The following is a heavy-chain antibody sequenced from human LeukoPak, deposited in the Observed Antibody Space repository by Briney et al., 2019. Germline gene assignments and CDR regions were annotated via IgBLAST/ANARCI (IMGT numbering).Heavy chain of an antibody. J-gene: IGHJ3*02. Sequence: SQTLSLTCTVSGGSISSGGYYWSWIRQHPGKGLEWIGYIYYSGSTYYSPSLKSRVTISVDTSKNQFSLKLSSVTAADTAVYYCARAFGYYDRRDAFDIWGQGTMVTVSS. V-gene: IGHV4-31*03. CDR1: GGSISSGGYY. CDR2: IYYSGST. CDR3: ARAFGYYDRRDAFDI. D-gene: IGHD3-10*02.